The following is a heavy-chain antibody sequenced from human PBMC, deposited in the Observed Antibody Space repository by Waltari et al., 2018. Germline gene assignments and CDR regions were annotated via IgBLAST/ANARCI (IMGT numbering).Heavy chain of an antibody. D-gene: IGHD3-22*01. J-gene: IGHJ4*02. Sequence: EVQLLESGGGLVQPGGSLRLSCAASGFAVTSSVMSWVRQAPGKGLEWVSGISGGSGDIFYADSVKGRFTISRDNSKNTLYLQMNGLRAEDTAVYYCARHYYDISGYRYPFDFWGQGTLVTVSS. V-gene: IGHV3-23*01. CDR3: ARHYYDISGYRYPFDF. CDR1: GFAVTSSV. CDR2: ISGGSGDI.